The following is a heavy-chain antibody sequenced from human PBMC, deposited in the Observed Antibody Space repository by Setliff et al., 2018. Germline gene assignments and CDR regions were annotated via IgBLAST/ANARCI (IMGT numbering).Heavy chain of an antibody. D-gene: IGHD3-3*01. V-gene: IGHV1-2*02. Sequence: ASVKVSCKASGYTFTGYYMHWVRQAPGQGLEWMGWINPNSGGTNYAQKLQGRVTMTTDTSTSTAYMELRSLRSDDTAVYYCARVLVGYDFWSGYYQTMPHFDYWGQGTLVTVSS. J-gene: IGHJ4*02. CDR1: GYTFTGYY. CDR2: INPNSGGT. CDR3: ARVLVGYDFWSGYYQTMPHFDY.